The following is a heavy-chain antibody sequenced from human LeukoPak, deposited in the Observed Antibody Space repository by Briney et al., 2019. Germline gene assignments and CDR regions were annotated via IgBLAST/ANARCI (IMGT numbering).Heavy chain of an antibody. V-gene: IGHV4-34*01. CDR2: INHSGST. D-gene: IGHD2-2*03. CDR1: GGSFSGYY. CDR3: ARDLSGYCSTTSCPWNWFDP. J-gene: IGHJ5*02. Sequence: SETLSLTCAVYGGSFSGYYWSWIRQPPGKGLEWIGEINHSGSTNYNPSLKSRVTISVDTSKNQFSLKLSSVTAADTAVYYCARDLSGYCSTTSCPWNWFDPWGQGTLVTVSS.